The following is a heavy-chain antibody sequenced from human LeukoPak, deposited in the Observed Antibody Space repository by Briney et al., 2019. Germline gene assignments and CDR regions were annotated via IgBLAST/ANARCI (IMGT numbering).Heavy chain of an antibody. V-gene: IGHV4-59*01. J-gene: IGHJ4*02. CDR3: ARHRVRGYTYGTFDY. CDR1: GGSISTYY. Sequence: SETLSLTCTVSGGSISTYYWSWIRQPPGKGLEWIGYMYYSGSTNYKPSLKSRVTISVDTSKNQFSLRLSSVTAADTAVYYCARHRVRGYTYGTFDYWGQGTLVTVSS. D-gene: IGHD5-18*01. CDR2: MYYSGST.